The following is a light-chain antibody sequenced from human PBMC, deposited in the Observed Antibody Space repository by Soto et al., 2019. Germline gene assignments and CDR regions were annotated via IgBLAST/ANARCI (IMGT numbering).Light chain of an antibody. CDR1: QSVSSY. V-gene: IGKV3-11*01. CDR2: DAS. CDR3: QQRSNSIT. Sequence: EIVLTQSPATLSLSPGERATLSCRASQSVSSYLAWYQQKPGQAPRLLIYDASNRATGIPARFSGSGSGTEFTLTISSLEPEDFAFYYCQQRSNSITFGQGTRLEIK. J-gene: IGKJ5*01.